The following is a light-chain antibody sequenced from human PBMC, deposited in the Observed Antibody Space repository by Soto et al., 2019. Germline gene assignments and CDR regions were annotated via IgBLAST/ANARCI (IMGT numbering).Light chain of an antibody. V-gene: IGLV2-14*03. Sequence: QSALTQPASAFGSPGQSITISCTGTSSDVGGYNFVSWYQQLPGKAPKLMIYEVTSRPSGVSNRFSGSKSGNTASLTISGLQPEDEAEYYCSSYTTSSTVVFGTGTKVTVL. J-gene: IGLJ1*01. CDR2: EVT. CDR3: SSYTTSSTVV. CDR1: SSDVGGYNF.